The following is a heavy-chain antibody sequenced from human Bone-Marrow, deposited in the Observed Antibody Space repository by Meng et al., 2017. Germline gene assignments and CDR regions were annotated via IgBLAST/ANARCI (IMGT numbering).Heavy chain of an antibody. CDR3: ARGDYYGSGSYYLNDY. Sequence: GESLKISCKGSGYSFTSYWIGWVRQMPGKGLEWMGIIYPGDSDTRYSPSFQGQVTISADKSISTAYLQWSSLKASDTAMYYCARGDYYGSGSYYLNDYWGQGTLVTVSS. CDR1: GYSFTSYW. J-gene: IGHJ4*02. CDR2: IYPGDSDT. V-gene: IGHV5-51*01. D-gene: IGHD3-10*01.